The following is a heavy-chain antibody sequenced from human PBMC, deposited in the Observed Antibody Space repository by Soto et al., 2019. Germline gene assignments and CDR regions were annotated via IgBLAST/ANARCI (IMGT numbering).Heavy chain of an antibody. Sequence: GGSLRLPCAASGFTFSSYAMSWVRQAPGKGLEWVSGISGSGDSTYYADSVKGRFTISRANCTNTLYLQRNSPRAEDTAVYYCGLGYSYDTFDLCGQGTLVTVCS. D-gene: IGHD5-18*01. V-gene: IGHV3-23*01. CDR2: ISGSGDST. CDR3: GLGYSYDTFDL. J-gene: IGHJ5*02. CDR1: GFTFSSYA.